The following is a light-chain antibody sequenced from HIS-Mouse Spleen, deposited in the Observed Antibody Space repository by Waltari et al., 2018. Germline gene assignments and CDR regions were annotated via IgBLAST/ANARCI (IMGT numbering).Light chain of an antibody. V-gene: IGLV3-10*01. Sequence: SYELTQPPSVSVSPGQTARITCSGDALPKKYAYWYQQKSGQAPGLVIYEDSKRPSGITERFTGSSSGTIATLTISGAQVEDEADYYGYATDSSGNHRVFGGGTKLTGL. CDR1: ALPKKY. J-gene: IGLJ2*01. CDR2: EDS. CDR3: YATDSSGNHRV.